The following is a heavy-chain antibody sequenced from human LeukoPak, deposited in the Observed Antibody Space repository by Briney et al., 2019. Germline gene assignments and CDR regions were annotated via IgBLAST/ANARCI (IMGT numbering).Heavy chain of an antibody. J-gene: IGHJ4*02. CDR1: GGSISSSSYY. Sequence: SETLSLTCTVSGGSISSSSYYWGWIRQPPGKGLEWIGSFYYSGSTYYNPSLKSRVTISVDTSKNQFSLKLSSVTAADTAVYYCARRPTTVVTQYYFDYWGQGTLVTVSS. CDR3: ARRPTTVVTQYYFDY. D-gene: IGHD4-23*01. V-gene: IGHV4-39*01. CDR2: FYYSGST.